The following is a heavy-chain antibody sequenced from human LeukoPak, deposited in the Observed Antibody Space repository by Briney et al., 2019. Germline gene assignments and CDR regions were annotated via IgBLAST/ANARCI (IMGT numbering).Heavy chain of an antibody. J-gene: IGHJ5*02. CDR2: IKQDGSEK. CDR3: AREVITVTFGGLFFDP. Sequence: GGSLRLSCVASGFTFSRHWMSWVRQVPGRGLEWVANIKQDGSEKYYLDSVKGRFTISRDNAKNSLYLQMISLRTEDTAVYFCAREVITVTFGGLFFDPWGQGTLVTVSS. CDR1: GFTFSRHW. D-gene: IGHD3-16*01. V-gene: IGHV3-7*05.